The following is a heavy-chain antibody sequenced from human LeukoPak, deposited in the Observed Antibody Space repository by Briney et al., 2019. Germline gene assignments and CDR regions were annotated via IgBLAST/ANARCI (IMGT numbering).Heavy chain of an antibody. CDR3: AKDIGAVAGYAFDI. Sequence: GGSLRLSCAASGFTFDDYVMHWVRQAPGKGLEWASGISWNSGSIGYADSVKGRFTISRDNAKNSLYLQMNSLRAEDTALYYCAKDIGAVAGYAFDIWGQGTMVTVSS. D-gene: IGHD6-19*01. J-gene: IGHJ3*02. CDR1: GFTFDDYV. V-gene: IGHV3-9*01. CDR2: ISWNSGSI.